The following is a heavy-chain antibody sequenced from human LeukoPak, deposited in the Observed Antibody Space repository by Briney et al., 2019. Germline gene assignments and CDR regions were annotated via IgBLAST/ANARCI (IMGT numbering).Heavy chain of an antibody. CDR3: ASYCSGGSCYSSPFDY. J-gene: IGHJ4*02. CDR1: GGSFSGYY. V-gene: IGHV4-34*01. D-gene: IGHD2-15*01. CDR2: INHSGST. Sequence: KPPETLSLTCAVYGGSFSGYYWSWIRQPPGKGLEWIGEINHSGSTNYNPSLKSRVTISVDTSKNQFSLKLSSVTAADTAVYYCASYCSGGSCYSSPFDYWGQGTLVTVSS.